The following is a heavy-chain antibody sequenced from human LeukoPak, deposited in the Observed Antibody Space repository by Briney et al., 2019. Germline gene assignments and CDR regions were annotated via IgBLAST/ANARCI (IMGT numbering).Heavy chain of an antibody. V-gene: IGHV4-59*01. CDR3: ARGRVKYSSSWYPDYYYYYGMDV. Sequence: SETLSLTCTVSGGSISSYYWSWIGQPPGKGLEWIGDMYYSGSTNYNPSLKSRVTISVDTSKNQFSLKLSSVTAADTAVYYCARGRVKYSSSWYPDYYYYYGMDVWGQGTTVTVSS. CDR1: GGSISSYY. J-gene: IGHJ6*02. CDR2: MYYSGST. D-gene: IGHD6-13*01.